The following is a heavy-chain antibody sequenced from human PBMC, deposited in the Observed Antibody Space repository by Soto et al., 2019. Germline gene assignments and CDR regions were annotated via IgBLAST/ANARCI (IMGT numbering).Heavy chain of an antibody. Sequence: GGSLRLSCAASGFTFSSYAMSWVRQAPGKGLEWVSAISGSGGSTYYADSVKGRFTISRDNSKNTLYLQMNSLRAEDTAVYYCTTDGIVVVTSIYYFFHYWGQGTLVTVSS. CDR3: TTDGIVVVTSIYYFFHY. J-gene: IGHJ4*02. CDR1: GFTFSSYA. V-gene: IGHV3-23*01. CDR2: ISGSGGST. D-gene: IGHD2-21*02.